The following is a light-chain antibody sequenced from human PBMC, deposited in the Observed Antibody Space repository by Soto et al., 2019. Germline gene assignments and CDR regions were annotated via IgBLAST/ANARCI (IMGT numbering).Light chain of an antibody. V-gene: IGKV2-30*01. CDR2: KVS. CDR3: MQGTHWPAT. J-gene: IGKJ3*01. CDR1: QSLVFSDGYTY. Sequence: DVVMTQSPLSLPVTLGQPASISCWSNQSLVFSDGYTYLNWFHQRPGQSPRRLIHKVSNRDSGVPDRFSGSGSGTDFTLKISRVEPGDIGIYYCMQGTHWPATFGPGTKVEIK.